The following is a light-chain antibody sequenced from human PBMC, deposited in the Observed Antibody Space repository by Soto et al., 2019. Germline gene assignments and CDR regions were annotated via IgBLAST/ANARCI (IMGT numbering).Light chain of an antibody. CDR3: QQYDTFPRT. CDR2: DAF. Sequence: IVLTQSPGTLSLSPGDRATLSCRASQSLSGDYLAWYQQKPGQAPRLLIYDAFRRATDIPARFSGSGSGTDFVLTISRLEPADFAVYFCQQYDTFPRTFGPGTKVEIQ. V-gene: IGKV3-20*01. J-gene: IGKJ1*01. CDR1: QSLSGDY.